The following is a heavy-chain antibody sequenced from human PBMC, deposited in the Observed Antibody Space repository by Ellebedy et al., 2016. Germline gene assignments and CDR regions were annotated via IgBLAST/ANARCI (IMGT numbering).Heavy chain of an antibody. CDR1: GYTFTSYG. CDR2: ISAYNGNT. J-gene: IGHJ5*02. Sequence: ASVKVSCKASGYTFTSYGISWVRQAPGQGLEWMGWISAYNGNTNYAQKLQGRVTMTTDTSTSTAYMELSSLRSEDTAVYYCARGADFDWLSWFDPWGQGTLVTVSS. CDR3: ARGADFDWLSWFDP. D-gene: IGHD3-9*01. V-gene: IGHV1-18*01.